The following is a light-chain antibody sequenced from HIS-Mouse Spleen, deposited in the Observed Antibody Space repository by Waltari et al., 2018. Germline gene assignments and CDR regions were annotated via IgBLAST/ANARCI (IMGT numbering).Light chain of an antibody. V-gene: IGLV3-19*01. Sequence: SSELTQDPAVSVALGQTVRITCQGDSLRSYYASRYQQKPGQAPVLLIYGKNNRPSGIPDRFSGSSSGNTASLTITGAQAEDEADYYCNSRDSSGNHWVFGGGTKLTVL. CDR1: SLRSYY. CDR2: GKN. CDR3: NSRDSSGNHWV. J-gene: IGLJ3*02.